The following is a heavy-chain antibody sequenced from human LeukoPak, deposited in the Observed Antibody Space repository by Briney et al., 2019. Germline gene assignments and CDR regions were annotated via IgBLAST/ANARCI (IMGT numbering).Heavy chain of an antibody. J-gene: IGHJ4*02. CDR1: GFTFSSIA. CDR3: AKGQELDDGVFDS. V-gene: IGHV3-23*01. Sequence: GGSLRLSCAASGFTFSSIAMTWVRQAPGKVLEWVSTIRSNGDTTYNADSVKGRFTISRDNSKNTLYLQLNSLRVEDTSIYYCAKGQELDDGVFDSWGQGTLVTVSS. CDR2: IRSNGDTT. D-gene: IGHD1-1*01.